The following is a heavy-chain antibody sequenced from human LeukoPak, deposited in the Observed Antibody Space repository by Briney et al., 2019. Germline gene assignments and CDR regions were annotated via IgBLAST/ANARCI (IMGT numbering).Heavy chain of an antibody. CDR2: MNPNSGNT. CDR1: GYTFTSYD. J-gene: IGHJ5*02. V-gene: IGHV1-8*01. Sequence: ASVKVSCKASGYTFTSYDINWVRQATGQGLEWMGWMNPNSGNTGYAQKFQGRVTMTTDTSTSTAYMELRSLRSDDTAVYYCARGGAVAADNWFDPWGQGTLVTVSS. CDR3: ARGGAVAADNWFDP. D-gene: IGHD6-19*01.